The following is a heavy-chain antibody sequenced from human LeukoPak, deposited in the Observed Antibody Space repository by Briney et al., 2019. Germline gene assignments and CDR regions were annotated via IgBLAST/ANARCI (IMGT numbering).Heavy chain of an antibody. D-gene: IGHD3-22*01. J-gene: IGHJ1*01. CDR1: GFTFSSYA. CDR2: ISGSGGST. CDR3: ARAYRNYYDTSGASGR. Sequence: GSLRLSCAASGFTFSSYAMSWVRQAPGKGLEWVSAISGSGGSTYYADSVKGRFTISRDNSKNTLYLQMNSLRAEDTAVYYCARAYRNYYDTSGASGRWGQGTLVTVSS. V-gene: IGHV3-23*01.